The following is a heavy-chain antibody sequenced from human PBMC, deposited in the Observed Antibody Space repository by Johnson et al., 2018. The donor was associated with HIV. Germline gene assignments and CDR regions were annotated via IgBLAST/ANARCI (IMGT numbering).Heavy chain of an antibody. CDR3: ARGGVVHDAFDM. D-gene: IGHD2-2*01. J-gene: IGHJ3*02. CDR1: GFTFSAYW. CDR2: IIRDATTA. Sequence: VHLVESGGALVQPGGSLRLSCAASGFTFSAYWMHWVRQAPGQGLVWVSRIIRDATTAIYADSVKGRFTISRDNAKNSLYLQLSSLRTEDTAVFYCARGGVVHDAFDMWGQGTMVTVSS. V-gene: IGHV3-74*02.